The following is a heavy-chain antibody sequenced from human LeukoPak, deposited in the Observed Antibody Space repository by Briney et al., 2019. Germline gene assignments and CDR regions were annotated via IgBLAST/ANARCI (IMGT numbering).Heavy chain of an antibody. J-gene: IGHJ4*02. CDR1: GFTFSSYS. V-gene: IGHV3-21*01. CDR2: ISGSSSYI. D-gene: IGHD3-10*01. Sequence: GGSLRLSCAASGFTFSSYSMNWVRQAPGKGLEWVSSISGSSSYIYYADSVKGRFTISRDNAKNSLYLQMNSLRAEDTAVYYCARDPVMVRGVIISRFDYWGQGTLVTVSS. CDR3: ARDPVMVRGVIISRFDY.